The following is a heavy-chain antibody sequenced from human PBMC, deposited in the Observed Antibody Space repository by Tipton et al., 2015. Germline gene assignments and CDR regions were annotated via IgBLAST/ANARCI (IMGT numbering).Heavy chain of an antibody. D-gene: IGHD2-8*01. J-gene: IGHJ4*02. V-gene: IGHV4-39*01. CDR3: ASQDIVLMVYGFDY. Sequence: TLSLTCTVSGGSISSSLHYWGWIRQPPGKGLEWIGSIYYSGSTYYNPSLKSRVTISVDTSKNPFSLRLSSVTAADTAVYYCASQDIVLMVYGFDYWGQGTLVTVSS. CDR1: GGSISSSLHY. CDR2: IYYSGST.